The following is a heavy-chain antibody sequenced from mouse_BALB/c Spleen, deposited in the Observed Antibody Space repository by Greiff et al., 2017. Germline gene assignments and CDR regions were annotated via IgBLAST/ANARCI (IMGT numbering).Heavy chain of an antibody. CDR1: GFTFSSYT. V-gene: IGHV5-12-2*01. CDR2: ISNGGGST. Sequence: EVKLVESGGGLVQPGGSLKLSCAASGFTFSSYTMSWVRQTPEKRLEWVAYISNGGGSTYYPDTVKGRFTISRDNAKNTLYLQMSSLKSEDTAMYYCASSLEDYYAMDYWGQGTSVTVSS. D-gene: IGHD1-2*01. J-gene: IGHJ4*01. CDR3: ASSLEDYYAMDY.